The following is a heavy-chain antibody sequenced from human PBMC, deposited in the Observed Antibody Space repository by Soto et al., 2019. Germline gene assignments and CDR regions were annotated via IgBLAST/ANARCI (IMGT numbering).Heavy chain of an antibody. V-gene: IGHV3-21*01. CDR2: ISSSSSYI. CDR1: GFTFSIYS. J-gene: IGHJ6*02. Sequence: GGSLRLSCAASGFTFSIYSMNWVRQAPGKGLEWVSSISSSSSYIYYADSVKGRFTISRDNAKNSLYLQMNSLRAEDTAVYYCARATYYDFWSGQTYYYGMDVWGQGTTVTVSS. D-gene: IGHD3-3*01. CDR3: ARATYYDFWSGQTYYYGMDV.